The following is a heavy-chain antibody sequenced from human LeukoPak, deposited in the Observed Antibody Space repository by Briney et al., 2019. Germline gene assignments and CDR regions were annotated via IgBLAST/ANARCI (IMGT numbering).Heavy chain of an antibody. CDR2: ISGSGGST. V-gene: IGHV3-23*01. CDR1: GFTFSSYA. Sequence: GGSLRLSCAASGFTFSSYAMSWVRQAPGKGLEWVSAISGSGGSTYYADSVKGRSTISRDNSKNTLYLQMNSLRAEDTAVYYCAKGYYFSGSSTIDYWGQGNLVTVSS. D-gene: IGHD1-26*01. J-gene: IGHJ4*02. CDR3: AKGYYFSGSSTIDY.